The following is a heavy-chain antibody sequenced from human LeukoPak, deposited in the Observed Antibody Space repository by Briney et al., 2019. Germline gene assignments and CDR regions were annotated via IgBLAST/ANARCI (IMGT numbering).Heavy chain of an antibody. CDR2: IKQDGSEI. CDR1: GFTFSNYW. J-gene: IGHJ4*02. CDR3: VRDKLTGASRLDY. D-gene: IGHD7-27*01. Sequence: GGSLRLSCAASGFTFSNYWMSWVRQAPGKELEWVANIKQDGSEIYCVDSVKGRFTISRDNAKNSLYLQMNSLRAEDTAVYYCVRDKLTGASRLDYWGQGTLLTVSS. V-gene: IGHV3-7*03.